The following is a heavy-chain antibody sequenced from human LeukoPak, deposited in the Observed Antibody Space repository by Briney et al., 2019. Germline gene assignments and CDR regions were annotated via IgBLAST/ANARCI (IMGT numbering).Heavy chain of an antibody. Sequence: SETLSLTCTVSGGSVSSGSYYWSWVRQPPGRGLEWIGYIYYSGSTNYNPSLESRVTISVDTSKNEFCLKLSSVTAADTAVYYCARDRGYWFDPWGQGTLVTVSS. CDR2: IYYSGST. V-gene: IGHV4-61*01. CDR1: GGSVSSGSYY. J-gene: IGHJ5*02. D-gene: IGHD3-10*01. CDR3: ARDRGYWFDP.